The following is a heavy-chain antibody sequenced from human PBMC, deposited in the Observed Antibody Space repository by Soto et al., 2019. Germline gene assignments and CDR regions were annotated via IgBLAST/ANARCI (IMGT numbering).Heavy chain of an antibody. J-gene: IGHJ4*02. CDR3: AKSSWIQLWFELIN. CDR2: ISGSGGST. CDR1: GFTFSSYA. V-gene: IGHV3-23*01. Sequence: GGSLRLSCAASGFTFSSYAMSWVRQAPGKGLEWVSAISGSGGSTYYADSVKGRFTISRDNSKNTLYLQMNSLRAEDTAVYYCAKSSWIQLWFELINWGQGTLVTVSS. D-gene: IGHD5-18*01.